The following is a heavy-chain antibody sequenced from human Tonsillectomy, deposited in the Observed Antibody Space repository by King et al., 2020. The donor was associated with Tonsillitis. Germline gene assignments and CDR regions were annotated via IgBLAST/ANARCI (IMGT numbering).Heavy chain of an antibody. CDR2: XSYDGXNK. D-gene: IGHD2-2*02. CDR3: ARVGRYTTLMRYYFDY. Sequence: VQLVESGGGVVQPGRSLRLSCAASGFTFSSYAMHWVRQAPGKGLEWVAXXSYDGXNKYYADSVKGRFTISRDNSKNTLYLQMNSLRAEDTAVYYCARVGRYTTLMRYYFDYWGQGTLVTVSS. J-gene: IGHJ4*02. CDR1: GFTFSSYA. V-gene: IGHV3-30*04.